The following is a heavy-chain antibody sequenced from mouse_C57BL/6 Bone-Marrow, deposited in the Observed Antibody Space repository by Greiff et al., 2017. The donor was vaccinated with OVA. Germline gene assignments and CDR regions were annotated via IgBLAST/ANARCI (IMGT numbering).Heavy chain of an antibody. CDR2: INPNNGGT. CDR3: AGPNCDYGYYAMDY. V-gene: IGHV1-18*01. J-gene: IGHJ4*01. CDR1: GYTFTDYN. Sequence: EVQLQESGPELVKPGASVKIPCKASGYTFTDYNMDWVKQSHGKSLEWIGDINPNNGGTIYNQKFKGKATLTVDKSSSTAYMELRSLTSEDTAVSYCAGPNCDYGYYAMDYWGQGTSVTVSS. D-gene: IGHD2-13*01.